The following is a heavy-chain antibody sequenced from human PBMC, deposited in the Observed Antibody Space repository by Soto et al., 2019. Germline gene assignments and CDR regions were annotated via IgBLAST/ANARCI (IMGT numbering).Heavy chain of an antibody. Sequence: EVQLLESGGGLVQPGGSLRLSCAASGFTFSGSAMNWVRQPPGKGVEWVSSISGSGSYIYYTHSVKGRFTISRDNSKNTLYLQMNSLRAEDTAVYYCAKDVHYFGSGSFDYWGQGALLTVSS. CDR1: GFTFSGSA. D-gene: IGHD3-10*01. CDR3: AKDVHYFGSGSFDY. CDR2: ISGSGSYI. V-gene: IGHV3-23*01. J-gene: IGHJ4*02.